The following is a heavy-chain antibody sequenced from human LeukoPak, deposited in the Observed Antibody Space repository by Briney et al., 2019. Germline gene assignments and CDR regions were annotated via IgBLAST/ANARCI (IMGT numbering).Heavy chain of an antibody. CDR3: ARVDTQTTADDY. Sequence: GGSLRLSCAASGFTFSSYGMHWVRQAPGKGLEWVAVIWYGGSNKYYADSVKGRFTISRDNSKNTLYLQMNSLRAEDTAVYYCARVDTQTTADDYWGQGTLVTVSS. J-gene: IGHJ4*02. V-gene: IGHV3-33*01. D-gene: IGHD4-4*01. CDR1: GFTFSSYG. CDR2: IWYGGSNK.